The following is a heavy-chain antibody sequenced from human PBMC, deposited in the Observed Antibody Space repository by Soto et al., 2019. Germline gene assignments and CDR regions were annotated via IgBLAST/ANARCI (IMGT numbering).Heavy chain of an antibody. Sequence: QVKLVQSGAEVKKPGASVKVSCKASGYTFTSYGISWVRQAPGQGLEWMGWISAYNGTTNYAQKLQGRVTMTTDTSTSTAYMELRSLSSDDTAADYCARDGEYSSSWDDYYGMDVWGQGTTVTVSS. D-gene: IGHD6-13*01. CDR2: ISAYNGTT. V-gene: IGHV1-18*01. CDR1: GYTFTSYG. CDR3: ARDGEYSSSWDDYYGMDV. J-gene: IGHJ6*02.